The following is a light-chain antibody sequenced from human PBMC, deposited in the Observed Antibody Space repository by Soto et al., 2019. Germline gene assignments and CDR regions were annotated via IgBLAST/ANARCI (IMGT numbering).Light chain of an antibody. CDR3: QSFDGSTVV. CDR1: SGSIASNY. J-gene: IGLJ2*01. V-gene: IGLV6-57*02. Sequence: NFMLTQPHSVSESPGKKVIISCTGSSGSIASNYVQWYQQRPGSAPTTVIYEDNQRPSGVPDRFSGSIDSSSNSASLTISGLKNEDEADYYCQSFDGSTVVFGGGTKVTVL. CDR2: EDN.